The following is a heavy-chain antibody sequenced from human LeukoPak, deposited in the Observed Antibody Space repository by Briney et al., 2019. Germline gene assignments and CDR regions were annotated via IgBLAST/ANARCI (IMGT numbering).Heavy chain of an antibody. J-gene: IGHJ3*02. V-gene: IGHV1-8*01. CDR1: GYTFASYD. CDR3: ARGRVSHDAFDI. CDR2: MNPNSGNT. Sequence: GASVKVSCKASGYTFASYDINWVRQATGQGLEWMGWMNPNSGNTGYAQKFQGRVTMTRNTSISTACMELSSLRSEDTAVYYCARGRVSHDAFDIWGQGTMVTVSS. D-gene: IGHD6-6*01.